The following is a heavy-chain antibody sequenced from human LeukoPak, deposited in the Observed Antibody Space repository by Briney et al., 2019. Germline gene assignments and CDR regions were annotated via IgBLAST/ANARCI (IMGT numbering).Heavy chain of an antibody. Sequence: ASVKVSCKASGGTFSSYAISWVRQAPGQGLEWMGGIIPIFGTANYAQKFQGRVTITTDESTSTAYMELSSLRSEDTAVYYCARSYGSGSYFGYWGQGTLVTVSS. J-gene: IGHJ4*02. CDR3: ARSYGSGSYFGY. CDR2: IIPIFGTA. CDR1: GGTFSSYA. V-gene: IGHV1-69*05. D-gene: IGHD3-10*01.